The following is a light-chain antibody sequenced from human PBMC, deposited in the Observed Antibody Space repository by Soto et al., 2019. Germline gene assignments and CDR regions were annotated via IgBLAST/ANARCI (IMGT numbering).Light chain of an antibody. CDR3: QQSYSTHIT. CDR1: QSISSY. J-gene: IGKJ5*01. Sequence: DIQMTQPPSSLSASVGDRVTITCRASQSISSYLNWYQQKPGKALKLLIYAASSLQSGVPSRFSGSGSGTDFTLTISSLQPEDFATYYCQQSYSTHITFGQGTRLEIK. CDR2: AAS. V-gene: IGKV1-39*01.